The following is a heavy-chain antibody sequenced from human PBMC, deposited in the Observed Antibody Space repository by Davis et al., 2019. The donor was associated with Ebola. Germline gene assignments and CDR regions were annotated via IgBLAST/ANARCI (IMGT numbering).Heavy chain of an antibody. J-gene: IGHJ5*02. CDR3: ARPVAQYSSSWYWFDP. V-gene: IGHV4-34*01. Sequence: MPSETLSLTCAVYGGSFSGYYWSWIRQPPGKGLEWIGEINHSGSTNYNPSLKSRVIISVDTSKNQFSLKLSSVTAADTAVYYCARPVAQYSSSWYWFDPWGQGTLVTVSS. CDR1: GGSFSGYY. D-gene: IGHD6-13*01. CDR2: INHSGST.